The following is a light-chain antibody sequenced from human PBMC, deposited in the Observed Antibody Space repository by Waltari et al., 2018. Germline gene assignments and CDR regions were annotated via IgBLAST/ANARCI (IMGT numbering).Light chain of an antibody. CDR3: QQRFNWIFT. Sequence: VLTQSQATLSLSPGERATLSCRASETIGRSLAWYQQRPGKAPRLLIYETSNRATGIPARFSGSGSGTDFTLTISSLESEDFAVYYCQQRFNWIFTFGPGTKVDI. CDR1: ETIGRS. CDR2: ETS. V-gene: IGKV3-11*01. J-gene: IGKJ3*01.